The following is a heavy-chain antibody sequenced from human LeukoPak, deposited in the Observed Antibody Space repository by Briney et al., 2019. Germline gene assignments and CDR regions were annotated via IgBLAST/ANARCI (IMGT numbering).Heavy chain of an antibody. CDR1: GGSISSYY. Sequence: SETLSPPCTVSGGSISSYYWGWIRQPPGKGLEWIGYIYYSGSTNYNPSLKSRVTISPDTSKHQFSLKLSSVTAADTAVYYRARLVGYNSGWYSGAGDYFDYWGQGTLVTVSS. CDR2: IYYSGST. J-gene: IGHJ4*02. D-gene: IGHD6-19*01. V-gene: IGHV4-59*08. CDR3: ARLVGYNSGWYSGAGDYFDY.